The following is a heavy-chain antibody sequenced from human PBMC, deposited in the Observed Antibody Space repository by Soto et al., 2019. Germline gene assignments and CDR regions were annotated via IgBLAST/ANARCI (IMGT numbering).Heavy chain of an antibody. CDR2: ISGSGGST. D-gene: IGHD3-16*02. CDR1: GFTFSSYA. J-gene: IGHJ4*02. CDR3: AGHMITFGGVIVGFDDY. Sequence: EVQLLESGGGLVQPGGSLRLSCAASGFTFSSYAMSWVRQAPGKGLEWVSAISGSGGSTYYADSVKGRFTISRDNSKNTLYLQMNSLRAEDTAVYYCAGHMITFGGVIVGFDDYWGQGTLVTVSS. V-gene: IGHV3-23*01.